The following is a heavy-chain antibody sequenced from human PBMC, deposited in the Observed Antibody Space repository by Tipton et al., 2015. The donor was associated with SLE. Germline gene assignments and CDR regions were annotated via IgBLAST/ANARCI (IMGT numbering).Heavy chain of an antibody. CDR2: IYYSGST. CDR1: GGSISSGGYS. CDR3: ARLQPEVGAFGI. Sequence: TLSLTCAVSGGSISSGGYSWSWIRQPPGKGLEWIGYIYYSGSTNYNPSLKSRVTISVDTSKNQFSLKLSSVTAADTAVYYCARLQPEVGAFGIWGQGTMVTVSS. D-gene: IGHD1-1*01. V-gene: IGHV4-61*08. J-gene: IGHJ3*02.